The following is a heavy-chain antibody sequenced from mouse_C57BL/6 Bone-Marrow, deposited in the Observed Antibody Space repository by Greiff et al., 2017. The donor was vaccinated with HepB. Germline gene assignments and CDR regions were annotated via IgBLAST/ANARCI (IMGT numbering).Heavy chain of an antibody. D-gene: IGHD1-1*01. CDR1: GYTFTSYW. Sequence: VKLQQPGAELVKPGASVKLSCKASGYTFTSYWMHWVKQRPGQGLEWIGMIHPNSGSTNYNEKFKSKATLTVDKSSSTAYMQLSSLTSEDSAVYYCARWPDYYGSRWYFDVWGTGTTVTVSS. CDR3: ARWPDYYGSRWYFDV. V-gene: IGHV1-64*01. CDR2: IHPNSGST. J-gene: IGHJ1*03.